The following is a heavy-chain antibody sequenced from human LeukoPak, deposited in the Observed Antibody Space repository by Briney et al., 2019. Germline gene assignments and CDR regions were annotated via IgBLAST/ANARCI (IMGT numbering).Heavy chain of an antibody. Sequence: GGSLRLSCAASGFTFSSYAMSWVRQAPGKGLEWVSGISETGATTWYADSLQGRFTISRDNSKNTLFLQMNSLRAEDTAIYYCAYTSGPLDYWGQGTLVTVSS. V-gene: IGHV3-23*01. CDR2: ISETGATT. J-gene: IGHJ4*02. CDR1: GFTFSSYA. CDR3: AYTSGPLDY. D-gene: IGHD3-22*01.